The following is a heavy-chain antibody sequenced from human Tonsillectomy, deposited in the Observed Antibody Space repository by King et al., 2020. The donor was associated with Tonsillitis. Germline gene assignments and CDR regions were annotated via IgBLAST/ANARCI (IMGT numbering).Heavy chain of an antibody. J-gene: IGHJ6*02. CDR2: IWYDGSNK. CDR3: ASTIWSMSPVYSYYGMDV. V-gene: IGHV3-33*01. D-gene: IGHD3-10*01. Sequence: VQLVESGGGAVQSGRSLRLSCAASGFTFSSYGMHWVRQAPGKGLEWVAVIWYDGSNKYYADSVKGRFTISRDNSKNTLYLHMNSLRAEDTAVYFCASTIWSMSPVYSYYGMDVWGQGTTVTVSS. CDR1: GFTFSSYG.